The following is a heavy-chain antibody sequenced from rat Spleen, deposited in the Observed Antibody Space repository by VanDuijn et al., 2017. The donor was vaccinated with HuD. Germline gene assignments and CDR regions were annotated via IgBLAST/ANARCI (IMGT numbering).Heavy chain of an antibody. J-gene: IGHJ2*01. Sequence: QVQLKESGPDLVQPSQTLSLTCTVSGFSLTSYGVSWVRQPPGKGLEWIAAMSSGGNTYHNSVLKSRLSISKDTSKSQVFLKMNSLQTEDTATYYCARPTTGIPFNYWGQGVMVTVSS. CDR3: ARPTTGIPFNY. D-gene: IGHD1-9*01. CDR1: GFSLTSYG. CDR2: MSSGGNT. V-gene: IGHV2S8*01.